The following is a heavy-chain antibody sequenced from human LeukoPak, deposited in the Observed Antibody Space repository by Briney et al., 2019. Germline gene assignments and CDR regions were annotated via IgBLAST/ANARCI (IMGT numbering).Heavy chain of an antibody. J-gene: IGHJ4*02. CDR3: STGSIFGVFTHAEDY. CDR1: GFIFNTAW. D-gene: IGHD3-3*01. CDR2: FKSKSDGGTA. Sequence: SGGSLRLSCIASGFIFNTAWMSWFRKVPGKGRGWVGGFKSKSDGGTADYAAPVKDRFIISRDDSKNTLYLQMDSLKTEDTAVFYCSTGSIFGVFTHAEDYWGQGTLVTVSS. V-gene: IGHV3-15*01.